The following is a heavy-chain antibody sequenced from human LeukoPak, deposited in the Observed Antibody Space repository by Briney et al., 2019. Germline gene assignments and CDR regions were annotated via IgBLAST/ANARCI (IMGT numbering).Heavy chain of an antibody. CDR3: ATPRIAAAGRSDFDY. CDR2: ISAYNGNT. J-gene: IGHJ4*02. CDR1: GYTFTSYG. Sequence: ASVKVSCKASGYTFTSYGISWVRQAPGQGLEWMGWISAYNGNTNYAQKLQGRVTMTTDTSTSTAYMELRSLRSDDTAVYYCATPRIAAAGRSDFDYWGQGTLVTVSS. V-gene: IGHV1-18*01. D-gene: IGHD6-13*01.